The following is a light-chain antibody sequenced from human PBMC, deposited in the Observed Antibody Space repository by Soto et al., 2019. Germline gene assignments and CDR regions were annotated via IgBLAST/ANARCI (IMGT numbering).Light chain of an antibody. Sequence: QSVLTQPASVSASPGQSITIPCTGTSSDVGSYNLVSWFQQHPGKVPKLLIYEGTKRPSGLSDRFSGSKSGNTASLTISGLQAEDEADYYCSLYTSSSTFVFGTGTKVTVL. CDR2: EGT. CDR1: SSDVGSYNL. J-gene: IGLJ1*01. CDR3: SLYTSSSTFV. V-gene: IGLV2-14*02.